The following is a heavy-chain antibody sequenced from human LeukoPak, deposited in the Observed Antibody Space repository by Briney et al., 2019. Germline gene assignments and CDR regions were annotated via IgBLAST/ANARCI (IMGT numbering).Heavy chain of an antibody. V-gene: IGHV1-2*02. CDR2: INPNSGDT. CDR3: ATCLGYYYYMDV. J-gene: IGHJ6*03. Sequence: ASVKVSCKASGYTFTAYYMHWVRLAPGRGLEWMGWINPNSGDTNYAQKFQDRVTMTRDTSINTAYMELSRLRSDDTAVYYCATCLGYYYYMDVWGKGTTVTVSS. CDR1: GYTFTAYY. D-gene: IGHD7-27*01.